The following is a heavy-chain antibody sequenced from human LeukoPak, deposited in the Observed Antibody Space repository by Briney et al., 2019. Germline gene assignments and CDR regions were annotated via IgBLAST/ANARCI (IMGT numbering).Heavy chain of an antibody. D-gene: IGHD3-22*01. CDR1: GFTFSSYG. CDR2: IWYDGSNK. CDR3: ARGMDGSSSLPYYYGMDV. J-gene: IGHJ6*02. Sequence: GRSPRLSCAASGFTFSSYGMHWVRQAPGKGLEWVAVIWYDGSNKYYADSVKGRFTISRDNSKNTLYLQMNSLRAEDTAVYYCARGMDGSSSLPYYYGMDVWGQGTTVTVSS. V-gene: IGHV3-33*01.